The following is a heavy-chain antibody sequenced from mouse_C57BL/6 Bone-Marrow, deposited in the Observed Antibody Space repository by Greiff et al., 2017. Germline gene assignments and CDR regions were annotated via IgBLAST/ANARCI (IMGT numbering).Heavy chain of an antibody. Sequence: EVKLVESGGGLVQPKGSLKLSCAASGFSFNTYAMNWVRQAPGQGLEWVARIRSKSNNYATYYADSVKDRFTISRDDSESMLYLQMNNLKTEDTAMYYGVRPRIYDGYYGGYFDYWGQGTTLTVSS. V-gene: IGHV10-1*01. CDR1: GFSFNTYA. CDR2: IRSKSNNYAT. CDR3: VRPRIYDGYYGGYFDY. D-gene: IGHD2-3*01. J-gene: IGHJ2*01.